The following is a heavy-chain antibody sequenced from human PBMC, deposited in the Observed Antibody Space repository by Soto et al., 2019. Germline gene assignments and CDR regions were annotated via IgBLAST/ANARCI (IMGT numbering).Heavy chain of an antibody. J-gene: IGHJ4*02. Sequence: PGGSLRLSCAASGFTFSSYEMIWVRQAPGKGLEWVSYISSSGSTIYYADSVKGRFTISRDNAKNSLYLQMNSLRAEDTAVYYCARDRGSSSLFDYWGQGTLVTVSS. CDR1: GFTFSSYE. V-gene: IGHV3-48*03. CDR2: ISSSGSTI. D-gene: IGHD6-6*01. CDR3: ARDRGSSSLFDY.